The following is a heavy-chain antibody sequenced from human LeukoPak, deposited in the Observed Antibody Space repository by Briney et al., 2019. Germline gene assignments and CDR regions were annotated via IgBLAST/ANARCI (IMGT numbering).Heavy chain of an antibody. J-gene: IGHJ5*02. CDR3: ARAKGDWFDP. CDR1: GSTYGDYA. V-gene: IGHV3-49*04. Sequence: GRTLRLSCTASGSTYGDYAMSWVRHAPGKGREWVGFIRSKAYGGTTEYAASVKGRFTISRDDPKSIAYEQMNSLKTEDTGVYYLARAKGDWFDPWGQGTLVTVSS. CDR2: IRSKAYGGTT.